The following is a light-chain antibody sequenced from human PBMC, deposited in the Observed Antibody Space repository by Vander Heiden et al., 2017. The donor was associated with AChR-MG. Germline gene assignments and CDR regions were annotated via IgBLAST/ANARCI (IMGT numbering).Light chain of an antibody. V-gene: IGKV1-33*01. CDR2: DAS. CDR3: QQYYNLRFT. Sequence: DIQMTQSPSSLSASVGDRVTITCQASHDISNYLNWYQPKPGKAPKLLIYDASDLETGVPSRFSGSGSGTDFTFTIISLQPEDIATYYCQQYYNLRFTFGHGTKVDIK. CDR1: HDISNY. J-gene: IGKJ3*01.